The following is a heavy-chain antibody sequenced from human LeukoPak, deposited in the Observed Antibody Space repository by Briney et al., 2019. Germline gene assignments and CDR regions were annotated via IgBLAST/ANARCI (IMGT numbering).Heavy chain of an antibody. CDR1: RFTFSNHG. V-gene: IGHV3-9*01. J-gene: IGHJ3*02. D-gene: IGHD3-22*01. CDR2: ISWNSGSV. CDR3: AKDIIYESADYYSGGDAFDI. Sequence: PGGSLRLSCAASRFTFSNHGMSWVRQAPGKGPEWVSGISWNSGSVGYADSVKGRFTISRDNAKDSLFLQMNSLRPEGTALYYCAKDIIYESADYYSGGDAFDIWGQGTMVTVSS.